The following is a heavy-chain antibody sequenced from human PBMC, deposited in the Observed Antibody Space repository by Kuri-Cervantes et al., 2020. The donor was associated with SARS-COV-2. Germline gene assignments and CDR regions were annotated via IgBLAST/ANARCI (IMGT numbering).Heavy chain of an antibody. D-gene: IGHD3/OR15-3a*01. J-gene: IGHJ3*02. V-gene: IGHV4-39*01. CDR2: IYYSGST. CDR1: GGSISSSSYY. CDR3: ARHRYMIYDAFDI. Sequence: GSLRLSCTVSGGSISSSSYYWGWIRQPPGKGLEWIGSIYYSGSTYYNPSLKSRVTISVDTSKNQFSLKLSSVTAADTAVYYCARHRYMIYDAFDIWGQGTMVTVSS.